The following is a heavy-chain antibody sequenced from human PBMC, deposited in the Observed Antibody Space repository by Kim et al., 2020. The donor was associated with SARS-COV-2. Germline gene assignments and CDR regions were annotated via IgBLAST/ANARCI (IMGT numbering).Heavy chain of an antibody. J-gene: IGHJ6*02. Sequence: GGSLRLSCAASGFTFSSYSMNWVRQAPGKGLEWVSYISSSSSTIYYADSVKGRFTISRDNAKNSLYLQMNSLRAEDTAVYYCARDRGYSGYDPQVSYGYNYYYGMDVWGQGTTVTVSS. CDR3: ARDRGYSGYDPQVSYGYNYYYGMDV. D-gene: IGHD5-12*01. V-gene: IGHV3-48*04. CDR1: GFTFSSYS. CDR2: ISSSSSTI.